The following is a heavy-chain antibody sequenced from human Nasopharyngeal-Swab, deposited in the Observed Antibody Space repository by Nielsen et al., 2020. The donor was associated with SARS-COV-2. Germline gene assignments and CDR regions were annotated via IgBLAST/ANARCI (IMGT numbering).Heavy chain of an antibody. J-gene: IGHJ3*02. D-gene: IGHD3-16*01. Sequence: SETLSLTCAVYGGSFSGYYWSWIRQPPGKGLEWIGEINHSGSTNYNPSLKSRVTISVDTSKNQFSLKLSSVTAADTAVYYCAREAGGKGAFDIWGQGTMVTVSS. CDR2: INHSGST. V-gene: IGHV4-34*01. CDR1: GGSFSGYY. CDR3: AREAGGKGAFDI.